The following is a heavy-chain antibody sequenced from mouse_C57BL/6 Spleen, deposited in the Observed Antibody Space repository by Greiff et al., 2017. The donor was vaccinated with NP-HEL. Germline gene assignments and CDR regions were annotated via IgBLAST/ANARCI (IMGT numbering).Heavy chain of an antibody. Sequence: EVQLQQSGPELVKPGASVKISCKASGYTFTDYYMNWVKQSHGKSLEWIGDINPNNGGTSYNQKFKGKATLTVDKSSSTAYMELRSLTSEDSAVYYCARKGYGSYFDVWGTGTTVTVSS. D-gene: IGHD1-1*01. J-gene: IGHJ1*03. V-gene: IGHV1-26*01. CDR1: GYTFTDYY. CDR2: INPNNGGT. CDR3: ARKGYGSYFDV.